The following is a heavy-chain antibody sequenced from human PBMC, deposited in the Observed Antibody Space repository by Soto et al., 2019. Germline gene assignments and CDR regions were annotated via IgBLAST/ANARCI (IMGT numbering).Heavy chain of an antibody. CDR1: GGSISSGGYY. J-gene: IGHJ5*02. CDR2: IFYSGTT. Sequence: TSETLSLTCPVSGGSISSGGYYWSWIRQHPGKGLEWIGYIFYSGTTYYNPSLKSRVTISVDTSKNQFSLKLSSVTAADMAVYYCARSVDPWGQGTLVTVSS. V-gene: IGHV4-31*03. CDR3: ARSVDP.